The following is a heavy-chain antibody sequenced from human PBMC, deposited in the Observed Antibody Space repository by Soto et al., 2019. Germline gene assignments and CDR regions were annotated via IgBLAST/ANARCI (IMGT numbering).Heavy chain of an antibody. CDR3: ASAVVPAGYYYSGMDV. Sequence: QVQLVQSGAEVKKPGSSVKVSCKASGGTFSSYTISWVRQAPGQGLEWMGRIIPILGIANYAQKFQGRVTITADKSTSSAYMELSSLRSEDTAVYYCASAVVPAGYYYSGMDVWGQGTTVTVSS. CDR2: IIPILGIA. CDR1: GGTFSSYT. J-gene: IGHJ6*02. D-gene: IGHD2-15*01. V-gene: IGHV1-69*02.